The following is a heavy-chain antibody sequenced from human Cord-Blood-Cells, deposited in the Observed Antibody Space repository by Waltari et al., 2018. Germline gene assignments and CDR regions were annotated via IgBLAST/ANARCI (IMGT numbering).Heavy chain of an antibody. J-gene: IGHJ3*02. CDR3: ARGQEEGYSYGSDAFDI. CDR2: MNTSSGNT. V-gene: IGHV1-8*03. D-gene: IGHD5-18*01. CDR1: GYTFTSYD. Sequence: QVQLVQSGAEVKKPGASVKVSCKASGYTFTSYDINWVRQATGQGLGLMGGMNTSSGNTGYAQNFQGRVTITRNTSINTAYMELSSLGSEDTAVYYCARGQEEGYSYGSDAFDIWGQGTMVTVSS.